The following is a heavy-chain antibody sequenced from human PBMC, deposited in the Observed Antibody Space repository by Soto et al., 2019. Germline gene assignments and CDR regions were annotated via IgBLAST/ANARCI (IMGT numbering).Heavy chain of an antibody. Sequence: QVQLVQSGAEVKKPGSSVKVSCKASGGTFSSYTISWVRQAPGQGLEWMGRIIPLLGMTNYAQKFQGRVTITADRSTSTAYMELTSLRSEDTVVYYCATTGTREWVDYWGQGTLVTVSS. CDR3: ATTGTREWVDY. CDR1: GGTFSSYT. J-gene: IGHJ4*02. D-gene: IGHD1-1*01. CDR2: IIPLLGMT. V-gene: IGHV1-69*02.